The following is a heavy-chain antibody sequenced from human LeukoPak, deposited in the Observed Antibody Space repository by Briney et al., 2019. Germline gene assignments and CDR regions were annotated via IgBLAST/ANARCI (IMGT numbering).Heavy chain of an antibody. J-gene: IGHJ5*02. CDR3: ARLSPPIASFCSGGTCYSGGFDP. V-gene: IGHV1-18*01. CDR2: ISAYNGNT. D-gene: IGHD2-15*01. CDR1: GYTFTSYG. Sequence: ASVKVSCKASGYTFTSYGISWVRQAPGQGLGWMGWISAYNGNTNYAQKLQGRVTMTTDTSTSTAYMELRSLRSDDTAVYYCARLSPPIASFCSGGTCYSGGFDPWGQGTLVTVSS.